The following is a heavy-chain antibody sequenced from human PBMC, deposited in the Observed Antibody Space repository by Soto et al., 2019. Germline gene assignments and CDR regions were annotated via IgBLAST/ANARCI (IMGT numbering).Heavy chain of an antibody. CDR1: GFSFGKYG. V-gene: IGHV3-49*04. J-gene: IGHJ1*01. D-gene: IGHD3-22*01. CDR2: IRSKAHGGTK. CDR3: TRARDPSGYYCTQY. Sequence: GTLRLAGTGAGFSFGKYGVCWVGPAPGKGLEWVGFIRSKAHGGTKEYAASVKDRFTISRDDSKSIVYLQMKSLKTEDTAGYYCTRARDPSGYYCTQYWGLGTLVTVSS.